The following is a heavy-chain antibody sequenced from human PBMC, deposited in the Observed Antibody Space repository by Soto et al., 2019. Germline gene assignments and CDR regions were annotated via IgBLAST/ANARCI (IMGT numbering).Heavy chain of an antibody. CDR3: ARDIVSTTGCFDP. Sequence: ASVKVSCKASGYTFAGKYLHWVRQAPGQGLEWMGWINPNSGVTNYAEKFQGRVTMTRDTSISTAYMDLTRLKSDDTAVYYCARDIVSTTGCFDPWGQGTLVTVSS. J-gene: IGHJ5*02. CDR1: GYTFAGKY. CDR2: INPNSGVT. D-gene: IGHD3-16*02. V-gene: IGHV1-2*02.